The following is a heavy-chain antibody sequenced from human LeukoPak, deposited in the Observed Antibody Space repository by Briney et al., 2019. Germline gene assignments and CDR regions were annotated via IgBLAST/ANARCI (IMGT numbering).Heavy chain of an antibody. J-gene: IGHJ4*02. D-gene: IGHD3-22*01. CDR3: ARIGRNHYDSSGYYVYY. CDR2: INPNSGGT. CDR1: GYTFTVYY. V-gene: IGHV1-2*02. Sequence: ASVKVSCKASGYTFTVYYMHWVRQAPGQGLEWMGWINPNSGGTNYAQKFQGRVTMTRDTSISTAYMELSRLRSDDTAVYYCARIGRNHYDSSGYYVYYWGQGTLVTVSS.